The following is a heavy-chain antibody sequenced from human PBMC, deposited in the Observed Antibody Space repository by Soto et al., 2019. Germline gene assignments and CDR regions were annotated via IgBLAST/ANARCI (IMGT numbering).Heavy chain of an antibody. D-gene: IGHD6-13*01. CDR2: IIPIFGTA. V-gene: IGHV1-69*01. CDR1: GGTFSSYA. Sequence: QVQLVQSGAEVKKPGSSVKVSCKASGGTFSSYAISWVRQAPGQGLEWMGGIIPIFGTANYAQKFQGRVTITADESTSTAYMELSSLRSEDTAVYYCARYYSSSWYGGYYLDYWGQGTLVTVSS. CDR3: ARYYSSSWYGGYYLDY. J-gene: IGHJ4*02.